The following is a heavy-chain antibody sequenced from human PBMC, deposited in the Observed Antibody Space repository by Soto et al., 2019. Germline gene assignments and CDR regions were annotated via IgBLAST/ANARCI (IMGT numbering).Heavy chain of an antibody. CDR1: GYTFTGYY. D-gene: IGHD6-19*01. J-gene: IGHJ6*02. Sequence: ASVKVCCKASGYTFTGYYMHWVQQAPGQGLEWMGWINPNSGGTNYAQKFQGWVTMTRDTSISTAYMELSRLRSDDTAVYYCARAEAVAGLPYGMDVWGHGTTVTVSS. CDR3: ARAEAVAGLPYGMDV. CDR2: INPNSGGT. V-gene: IGHV1-2*04.